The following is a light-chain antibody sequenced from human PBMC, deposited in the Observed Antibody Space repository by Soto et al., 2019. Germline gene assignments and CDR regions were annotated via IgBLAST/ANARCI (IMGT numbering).Light chain of an antibody. CDR1: QSDSSN. Sequence: EIVMTQSPATLSVSPGERATLSCRASQSDSSNLAWYQQRPGQAPRLLIYGAFTRATGIPARFSGSGSGTEFTLTISSLQSEDFAVYYCQQYNNWVLTFGGGTKVDIK. CDR2: GAF. V-gene: IGKV3-15*01. CDR3: QQYNNWVLT. J-gene: IGKJ4*01.